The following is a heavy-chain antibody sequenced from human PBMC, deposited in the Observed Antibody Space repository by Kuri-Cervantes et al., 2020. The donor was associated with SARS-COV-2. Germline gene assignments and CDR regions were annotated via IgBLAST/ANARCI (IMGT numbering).Heavy chain of an antibody. CDR1: GYSFSTYD. D-gene: IGHD6-13*01. J-gene: IGHJ3*02. V-gene: IGHV1-18*01. Sequence: ASVKVSCKASGYSFSTYDINWVRQASGQGLEWMGWISAYNGNTNYAQKLQGRVTTTTDTSTSTAYMELRSLRSDDTAVYYCARDLGPNSSSWQFDIWGQGTMVTVSS. CDR2: ISAYNGNT. CDR3: ARDLGPNSSSWQFDI.